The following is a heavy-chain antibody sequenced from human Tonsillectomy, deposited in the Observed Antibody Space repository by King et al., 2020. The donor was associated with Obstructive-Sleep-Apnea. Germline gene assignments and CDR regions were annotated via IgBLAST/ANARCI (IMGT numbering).Heavy chain of an antibody. J-gene: IGHJ6*02. CDR1: GFTFGDYG. V-gene: IGHV3-49*03. CDR3: SRKILPAAMRSLWFYYGMDV. Sequence: VQLVESGGGLVQPGRSLRLSCTASGFTFGDYGMSWFRQAPGKGLEWVGFIRSEGYGGTTEYAASVKGRFTISRDDSKSIAYLQMNSLKTQDTAVYYCSRKILPAAMRSLWFYYGMDVWGQGTTVSVSS. CDR2: IRSEGYGGTT. D-gene: IGHD2-2*01.